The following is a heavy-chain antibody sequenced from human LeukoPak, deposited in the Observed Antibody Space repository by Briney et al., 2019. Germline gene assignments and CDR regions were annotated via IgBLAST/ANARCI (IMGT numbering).Heavy chain of an antibody. Sequence: GGSLRLSCAASGFTFSTYVMSWVRQAPGRGLEWVSYISSSGSTIYYADSVKGRFTISRDNAKNSLYLQMNSLRAEDTAVYYCARVRDDEQGVIFDYWGQGTLVTVSS. CDR3: ARVRDDEQGVIFDY. D-gene: IGHD5-24*01. CDR1: GFTFSTYV. J-gene: IGHJ4*02. CDR2: ISSSGSTI. V-gene: IGHV3-11*01.